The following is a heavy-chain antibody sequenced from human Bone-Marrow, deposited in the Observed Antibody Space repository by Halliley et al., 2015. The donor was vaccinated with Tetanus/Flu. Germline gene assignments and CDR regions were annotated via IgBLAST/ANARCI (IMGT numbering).Heavy chain of an antibody. CDR1: GFTLRDYA. CDR3: AKDLSPTPYYYDSGDGFDY. CDR2: ISGGGAGT. D-gene: IGHD3-22*01. Sequence: SLRLSCTASGFTLRDYAMHWVRQAPGKGLEWVSGISGGGAGTHYTDSVKGRFTISRDRTKNTLYLQMNSLRAEDTAVYYCAKDLSPTPYYYDSGDGFDYWGQGTLVTVST. J-gene: IGHJ4*02. V-gene: IGHV3-23*01.